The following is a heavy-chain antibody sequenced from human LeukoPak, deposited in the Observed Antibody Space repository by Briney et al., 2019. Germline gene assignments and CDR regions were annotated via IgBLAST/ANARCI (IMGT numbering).Heavy chain of an antibody. Sequence: PGGSLRLSCTASGFTFGDYAMSWVRQAPGKGLEWVGFIRSKPYGGTTEYAASVKGRFTISRDNSKNTLYLQMNSLRAEDTAVYYCARYYDSGASRGPKKTFDIWGQGTMVTVSS. CDR3: ARYYDSGASRGPKKTFDI. CDR1: GFTFGDYA. CDR2: IRSKPYGGTT. V-gene: IGHV3-49*04. J-gene: IGHJ3*02. D-gene: IGHD3-10*01.